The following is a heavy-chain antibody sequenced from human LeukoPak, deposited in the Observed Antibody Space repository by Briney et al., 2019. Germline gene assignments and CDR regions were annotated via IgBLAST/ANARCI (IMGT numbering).Heavy chain of an antibody. CDR2: INHSGST. Sequence: SETLSLTCAVYGGSFSGYYWSWIRQPPGKGLEWIGEINHSGSTNYNPSLKSRVTISVDTSKNQFSLKLSSVTAADTAVYYCARACSSSYYYYYYYMDVWGKGPTVTVSS. J-gene: IGHJ6*03. D-gene: IGHD6-6*01. CDR1: GGSFSGYY. CDR3: ARACSSSYYYYYYYMDV. V-gene: IGHV4-34*01.